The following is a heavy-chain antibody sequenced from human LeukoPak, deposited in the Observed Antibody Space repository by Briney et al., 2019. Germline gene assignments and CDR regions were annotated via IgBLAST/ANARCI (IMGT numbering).Heavy chain of an antibody. D-gene: IGHD3-22*01. J-gene: IGHJ6*02. CDR2: IYSGGST. CDR1: GFTVSSNY. V-gene: IGHV3-66*01. CDR3: ARDLARYYYDSSGYYLPYYGMDV. Sequence: GGSLRLSCAASGFTVSSNYMSWVRQAPGKGLEWVSVIYSGGSTYYADSVKGRFTISRDNSKNTLYLQMNSLRAEDTAVYYCARDLARYYYDSSGYYLPYYGMDVWGQGTTVTVSS.